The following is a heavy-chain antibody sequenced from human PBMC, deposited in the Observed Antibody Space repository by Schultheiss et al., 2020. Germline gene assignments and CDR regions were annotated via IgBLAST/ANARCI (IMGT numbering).Heavy chain of an antibody. CDR2: INHSGST. J-gene: IGHJ4*02. V-gene: IGHV4-39*07. CDR1: GGSISSGDYY. Sequence: SETLSLTCTVSGGSISSGDYYWSWIRQPPGKGLEWIGEINHSGSTNYNPSLKSRVTISVDTSKNQFSLKLSSVTAADTAVYYCARGVWAAATFDYWGQGTLVTVSS. CDR3: ARGVWAAATFDY. D-gene: IGHD6-13*01.